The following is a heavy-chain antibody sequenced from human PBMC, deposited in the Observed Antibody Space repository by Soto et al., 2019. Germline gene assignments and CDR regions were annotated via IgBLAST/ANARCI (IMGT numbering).Heavy chain of an antibody. CDR1: GFTFSSYG. CDR2: IWYDGSNK. CDR3: AREGAVVVVAPYYYGMDF. D-gene: IGHD2-15*01. Sequence: SLRLSWAASGFTFSSYGMHWVRQAPGKGLEWVAVIWYDGSNKYYADSVKGRFTISRDNSKNTLYLQMNSLRAEDTAVYYCAREGAVVVVAPYYYGMDFWGQGTTVTVSS. V-gene: IGHV3-33*01. J-gene: IGHJ6*02.